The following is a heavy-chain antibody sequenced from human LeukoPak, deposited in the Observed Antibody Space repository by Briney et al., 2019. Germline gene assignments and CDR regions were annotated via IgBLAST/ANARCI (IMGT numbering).Heavy chain of an antibody. D-gene: IGHD4-17*01. V-gene: IGHV4-31*03. J-gene: IGHJ6*03. Sequence: PSETLSLTCTVSGGSISSGGYYWSWIRQHPGKGLEWIGYIYYSGSTYYNPSLKSRVTISIDTSKNQFSLKLSSVTAADTAVYFCARVRGHDYGDSSTYYYYMDVWGKGTTVTVS. CDR3: ARVRGHDYGDSSTYYYYMDV. CDR1: GGSISSGGYY. CDR2: IYYSGST.